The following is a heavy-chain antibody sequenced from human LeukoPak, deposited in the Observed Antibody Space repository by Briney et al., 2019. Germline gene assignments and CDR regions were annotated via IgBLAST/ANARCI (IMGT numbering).Heavy chain of an antibody. CDR1: GFTFDSYV. CDR2: ISYDETAE. D-gene: IGHD2-8*02. V-gene: IGHV3-30*04. CDR3: ARDSGGKIYRHFDY. Sequence: GRSLRLSCAASGFTFDSYVMHWVRQAPGRGLEWVAVISYDETAEFYADSLRGRFTISRDNSRDTVYLQMNSLRPEDTAVYYCARDSGGKIYRHFDYWGQGTLVTVSS. J-gene: IGHJ4*02.